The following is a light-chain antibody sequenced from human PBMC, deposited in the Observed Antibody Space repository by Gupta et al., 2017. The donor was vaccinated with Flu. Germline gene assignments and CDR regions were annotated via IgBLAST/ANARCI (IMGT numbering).Light chain of an antibody. CDR2: LGS. CDR1: QSLLHSNGYNY. J-gene: IGKJ5*01. V-gene: IGKV2-28*01. Sequence: DTPGEPASISCRSSQSLLHSNGYNYLDWYLQKPGQSPQLLIYLGSNRASGVPDRFSGSGSGTDFTLKISRVEAEDVGVYYCMQALQTPRTFGQGTRLEIK. CDR3: MQALQTPRT.